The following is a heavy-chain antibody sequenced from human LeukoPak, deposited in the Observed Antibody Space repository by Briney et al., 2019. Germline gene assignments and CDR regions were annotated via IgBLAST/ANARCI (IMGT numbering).Heavy chain of an antibody. CDR1: GGTFSSYT. D-gene: IGHD2-2*01. Sequence: SVKVSCKASGGTFSSYTISGVRQAPGQGLEWMGRIIPILGIANSAQNFQGRVTITADKSTSTAYMELSSLRSEDTAVYYCAREYCSSTSCYRDNWFDPWGQGTLVTVSS. CDR2: IIPILGIA. CDR3: AREYCSSTSCYRDNWFDP. V-gene: IGHV1-69*04. J-gene: IGHJ5*02.